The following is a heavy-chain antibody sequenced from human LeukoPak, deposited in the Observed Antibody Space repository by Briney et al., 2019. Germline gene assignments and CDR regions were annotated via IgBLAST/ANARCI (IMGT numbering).Heavy chain of an antibody. Sequence: SETLSLTCTVSGGSISSYYWSWIRQPPGKGLEWIGYIYYSGSTNYNPSLKSRVTISVDTSKNQFSLKLSSVTAADTAVYYCARVAVGDNYYYGMDVWGQGTTVTVSS. CDR2: IYYSGST. V-gene: IGHV4-59*01. CDR1: GGSISSYY. CDR3: ARVAVGDNYYYGMDV. D-gene: IGHD2-21*01. J-gene: IGHJ6*02.